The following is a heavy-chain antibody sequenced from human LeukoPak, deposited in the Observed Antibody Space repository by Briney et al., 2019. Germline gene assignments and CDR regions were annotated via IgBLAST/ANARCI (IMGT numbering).Heavy chain of an antibody. CDR1: GYTFTSYY. J-gene: IGHJ4*02. V-gene: IGHV1-46*01. Sequence: ASVKVSCKASGYTFTSYYMHWVRQAPGQGLEWMGIINPSGGSTSYAQKFQSRVTMTRDTSTSTVYMELSSLRSEDTAVYYCARGDYSYYYDSSGYPDYWGQGTLVTVSS. CDR3: ARGDYSYYYDSSGYPDY. D-gene: IGHD3-22*01. CDR2: INPSGGST.